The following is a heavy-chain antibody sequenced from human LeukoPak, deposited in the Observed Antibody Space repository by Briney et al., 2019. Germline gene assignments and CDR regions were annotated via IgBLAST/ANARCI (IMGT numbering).Heavy chain of an antibody. D-gene: IGHD6-13*01. Sequence: GRSLRLSCAASGFTSSSYGMHRVRQAPGKGLEWVAVISFDGSNKYCSDSVKGRFTISRDNSKNTLYLQMNSLRAEDTAVYYCAKDPIPGRIAAAGTGWFDYWGQGTLVTVSS. V-gene: IGHV3-30*18. CDR2: ISFDGSNK. J-gene: IGHJ5*01. CDR1: GFTSSSYG. CDR3: AKDPIPGRIAAAGTGWFDY.